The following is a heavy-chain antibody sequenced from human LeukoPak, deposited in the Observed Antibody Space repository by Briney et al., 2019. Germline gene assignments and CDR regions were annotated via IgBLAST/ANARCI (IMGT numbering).Heavy chain of an antibody. D-gene: IGHD3-22*01. Sequence: PSETLSLTCTVSGGSISSSSYYWGWIRQPPGKGLEWIATIYYGGSTYYNPSLKSRVTISVDPSKNRFSLRLSSVTAADTAVYYCARPGRPYDTSVDPWGQGTLVTVSS. V-gene: IGHV4-39*01. CDR2: IYYGGST. CDR1: GGSISSSSYY. CDR3: ARPGRPYDTSVDP. J-gene: IGHJ5*02.